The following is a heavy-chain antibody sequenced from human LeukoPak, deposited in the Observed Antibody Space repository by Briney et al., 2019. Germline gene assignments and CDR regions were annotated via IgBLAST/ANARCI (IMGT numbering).Heavy chain of an antibody. J-gene: IGHJ5*02. V-gene: IGHV4-39*01. Sequence: SETLSLTCTVSGGSISSSSYYWGWIRQPPGKGLEWIGSIYYSGSTYYNPSLKSRVTISVDTSKNQFSLKLSSVTAADTAVYYCARRSYCSSTSCYGYNWFDPWGQGTLVTVSS. CDR1: GGSISSSSYY. CDR2: IYYSGST. D-gene: IGHD2-2*01. CDR3: ARRSYCSSTSCYGYNWFDP.